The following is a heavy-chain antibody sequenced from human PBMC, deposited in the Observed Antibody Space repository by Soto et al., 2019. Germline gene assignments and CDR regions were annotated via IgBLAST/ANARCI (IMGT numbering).Heavy chain of an antibody. D-gene: IGHD5-18*01. CDR3: ARDTAMALPDA. CDR1: GYTFTSYA. CDR2: INPYNGNT. J-gene: IGHJ4*02. V-gene: IGHV1-18*01. Sequence: QVQLVQSGTEVKKPGAAVKVSCKASGYTFTSYAISWVRQAPGQGLEWMGWINPYNGNTNYAQKLQGRVTMTTDTSTSTAYMELRSLRSDDTAVYYCARDTAMALPDAWGQGTLVTVSS.